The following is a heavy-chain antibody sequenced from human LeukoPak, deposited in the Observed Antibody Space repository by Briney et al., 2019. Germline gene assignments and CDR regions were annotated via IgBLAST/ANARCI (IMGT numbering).Heavy chain of an antibody. CDR1: GGSISSSNYY. V-gene: IGHV4-39*01. CDR3: ARRDAYYDSNGYYYSGYAFDI. D-gene: IGHD3-22*01. CDR2: VYYREST. Sequence: SETLSLTCTVSGGSISSSNYYWGWIRQPPGKGLEWIGSVYYRESTYYKPSLKSRVTISADTSKNQFSLKLNSVTAADTAVYYCARRDAYYDSNGYYYSGYAFDIWGQGTMVTVSS. J-gene: IGHJ3*02.